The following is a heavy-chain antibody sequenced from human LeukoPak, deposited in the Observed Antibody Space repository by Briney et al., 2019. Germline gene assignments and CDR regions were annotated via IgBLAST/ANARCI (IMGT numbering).Heavy chain of an antibody. V-gene: IGHV3-48*03. D-gene: IGHD6-13*01. CDR2: ISSSGSTI. CDR3: ARTAGFTTYFDY. Sequence: RGSLRLSCAASGFTFSSYEMNWVRHAPGQGLEWGSYISSSGSTIYYADSVKGRFTTSTDNAKNSLYLQMNSLRAEDTAVYYCARTAGFTTYFDYWGQGTLVTVSS. J-gene: IGHJ4*02. CDR1: GFTFSSYE.